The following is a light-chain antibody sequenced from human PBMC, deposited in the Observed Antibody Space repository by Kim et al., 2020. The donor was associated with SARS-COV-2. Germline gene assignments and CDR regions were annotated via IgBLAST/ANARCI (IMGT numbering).Light chain of an antibody. V-gene: IGKV3-15*01. Sequence: FSGARDPPPWRARQSVSRNFGRDQQKPGQAPRLLIYGSYTRGTRIPARFSGSGSGTEFTLTISSLQSEDFAVYYCQQYKIWPPLTFVGGTKVDIK. CDR2: GSY. CDR3: QQYKIWPPLT. J-gene: IGKJ4*01. CDR1: QSVSRN.